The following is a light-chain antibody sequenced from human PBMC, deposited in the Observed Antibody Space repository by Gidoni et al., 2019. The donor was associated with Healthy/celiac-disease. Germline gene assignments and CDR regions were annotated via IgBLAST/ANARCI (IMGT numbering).Light chain of an antibody. J-gene: IGKJ1*01. V-gene: IGKV3-15*01. Sequence: EIVMTQSPATLSVSPGERATLSCRAGMRVSRNLAWYQQKPGQAPSLRIYGASTRATGIPARFSGRWSGTEFTLTISSLQSEYFAVYYCQQYNNWPPWTFGQXTKVEIK. CDR3: QQYNNWPPWT. CDR2: GAS. CDR1: MRVSRN.